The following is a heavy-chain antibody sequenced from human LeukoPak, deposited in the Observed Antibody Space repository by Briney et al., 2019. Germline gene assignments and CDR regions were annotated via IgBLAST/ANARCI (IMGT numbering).Heavy chain of an antibody. V-gene: IGHV3-23*01. CDR3: AAFLPEWELPAPHDDY. D-gene: IGHD1-26*01. J-gene: IGHJ4*02. CDR1: GFTFSSYA. Sequence: GGSLRLSCAASGFTFSSYAMSWVRQAPGEGLEWVSAISGSGGSTYYADSVKGRFTISRDNSKNTLYLQMNSLRAEDTAVYYCAAFLPEWELPAPHDDYWGQGTLVTVSS. CDR2: ISGSGGST.